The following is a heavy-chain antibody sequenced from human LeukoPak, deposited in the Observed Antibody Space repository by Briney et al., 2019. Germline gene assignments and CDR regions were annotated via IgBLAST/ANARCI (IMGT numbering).Heavy chain of an antibody. D-gene: IGHD6-19*01. V-gene: IGHV1-69*02. CDR1: GGTFSSYT. Sequence: ASVKVSCKASGGTFSSYTISWVRQAPGQGLEWMGRIIPILGIANYAQKFQGRVTITTDESTSTAYMELSSLRSEDTAVYYCARRRESSGLIFDYWGQGTLVTVSS. CDR2: IIPILGIA. CDR3: ARRRESSGLIFDY. J-gene: IGHJ4*02.